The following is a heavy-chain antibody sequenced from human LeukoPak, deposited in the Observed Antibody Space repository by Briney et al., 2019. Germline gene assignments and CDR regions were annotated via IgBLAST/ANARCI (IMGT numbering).Heavy chain of an antibody. J-gene: IGHJ4*02. CDR1: GSSFTSYW. D-gene: IGHD3-22*01. CDR2: IYPGDSDT. Sequence: GESLKISCQGSGSSFTSYWIGWVRQLPGKGLEWMGIIYPGDSDTRYSPSFQGQVTISADKSISTAYLQWSSLKASDTAMYYCAREYYYDSSGYCDYWGQGTLVTVSS. V-gene: IGHV5-51*01. CDR3: AREYYYDSSGYCDY.